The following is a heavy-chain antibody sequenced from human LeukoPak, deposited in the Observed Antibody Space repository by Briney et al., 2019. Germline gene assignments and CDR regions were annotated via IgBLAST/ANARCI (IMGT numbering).Heavy chain of an antibody. V-gene: IGHV3-9*01. CDR3: ANGRPRSPPAY. Sequence: GGSLRLSCVASGFTFDDYAMHWVRQVAGKGLEWVSGISWNSGSIDYADSVKGRFTISRDNSKNTLYLQMNSLRAEDTAVYYCANGRPRSPPAYWGQGTLVTVSS. CDR1: GFTFDDYA. CDR2: ISWNSGSI. J-gene: IGHJ4*02. D-gene: IGHD6-6*01.